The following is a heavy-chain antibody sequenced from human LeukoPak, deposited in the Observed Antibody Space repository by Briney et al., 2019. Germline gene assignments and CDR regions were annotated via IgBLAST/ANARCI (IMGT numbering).Heavy chain of an antibody. CDR1: GFTFSSYG. V-gene: IGHV3-33*01. CDR3: VRRSVPDRPGY. D-gene: IGHD6-6*01. Sequence: GGSLRLSCAASGFTFSSYGMHWVRQAPGKGLEWVAVIWYDGSNKYYADSVKGRFTISRDNSKNTLYLQMNSLRAEDTAVYYCVRRSVPDRPGYWGQGTLVTASS. CDR2: IWYDGSNK. J-gene: IGHJ4*02.